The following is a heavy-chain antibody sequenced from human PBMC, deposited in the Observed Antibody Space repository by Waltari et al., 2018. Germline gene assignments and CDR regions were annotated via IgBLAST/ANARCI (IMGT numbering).Heavy chain of an antibody. CDR2: IDTDGSGT. V-gene: IGHV3-74*01. D-gene: IGHD6-13*01. CDR1: GFTLSSNW. J-gene: IGHJ3*02. Sequence: EVQLVESGGGLVQPGGSLRLSCAAPGFTLSSNWTPWVRQGPGKGLVWGSRIDTDGSGTGYAASGKGRFSISRDNAKNTLYLQMNSLRAEDTAVYYCARAGEGAAAYTFDIWGQGTMVTVSS. CDR3: ARAGEGAAAYTFDI.